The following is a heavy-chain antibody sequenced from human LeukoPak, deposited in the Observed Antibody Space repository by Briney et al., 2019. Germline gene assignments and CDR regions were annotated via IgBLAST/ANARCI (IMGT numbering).Heavy chain of an antibody. CDR1: GFTFSSYA. J-gene: IGHJ6*04. CDR3: AELGITMIGGV. CDR2: ISDSGGTT. D-gene: IGHD3-10*02. Sequence: GGSLRLSCAASGFTFSSYAMSWVRQAPGKGLEWVSGISDSGGTTYYADSVKGRFTISRDNSKNSLYLQMNSLRAEDTAVYYCAELGITMIGGVWGKGTTVTISS. V-gene: IGHV3-23*01.